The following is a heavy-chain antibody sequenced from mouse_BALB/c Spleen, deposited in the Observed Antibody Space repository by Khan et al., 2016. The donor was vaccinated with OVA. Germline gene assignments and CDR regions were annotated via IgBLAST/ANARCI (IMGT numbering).Heavy chain of an antibody. D-gene: IGHD4-1*01. Sequence: VQLKQSGPELVKPGASVKMSCKASGYTFTNYVLHWVKQKPGQGLAWIGYINPYNGGTKYTETFKGKATLASDKYYITADMGLSSLTSEDSAVYYCARGNWQSYYFDDWGQGTTLTLSS. V-gene: IGHV1S136*01. CDR3: ARGNWQSYYFDD. CDR2: INPYNGGT. J-gene: IGHJ2*01. CDR1: GYTFTNYV.